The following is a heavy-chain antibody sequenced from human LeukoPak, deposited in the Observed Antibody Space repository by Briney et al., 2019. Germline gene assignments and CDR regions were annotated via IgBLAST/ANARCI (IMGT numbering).Heavy chain of an antibody. Sequence: SETLSLTCTVSGGSIRSFYWSWIRQPPGKGLEWIGYIYASWSTNYNPSLKSRVTISVDTSKNQFSLKVTSVTAADTAVYYCARHRQYGDYDYWGQGTLVTASS. CDR1: GGSIRSFY. CDR2: IYASWST. J-gene: IGHJ4*02. V-gene: IGHV4-4*09. CDR3: ARHRQYGDYDY. D-gene: IGHD4-17*01.